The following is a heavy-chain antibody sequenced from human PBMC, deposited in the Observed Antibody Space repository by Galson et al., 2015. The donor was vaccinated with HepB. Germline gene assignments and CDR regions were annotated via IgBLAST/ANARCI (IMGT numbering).Heavy chain of an antibody. CDR3: ARDRRRAVFDY. J-gene: IGHJ4*02. CDR2: ISYDGSNK. CDR1: GFTFSSYA. Sequence: SLRLSCAASGFTFSSYAMHWVRQAPGKGLEWVAVISYDGSNKYYADSVKGRFTISRDNSKNTLYLQMNSLRAEDTAVYYCARDRRRAVFDYWGQGTLVTVSS. V-gene: IGHV3-30-3*01.